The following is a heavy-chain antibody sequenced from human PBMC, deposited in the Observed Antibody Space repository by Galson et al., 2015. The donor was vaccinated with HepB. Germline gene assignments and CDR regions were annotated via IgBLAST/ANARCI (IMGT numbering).Heavy chain of an antibody. CDR1: GFTFSSYA. CDR3: ARSPYGSGSYYKIRPPLYYYYGMDV. J-gene: IGHJ6*02. D-gene: IGHD3-10*01. CDR2: ISYDGSNK. V-gene: IGHV3-30*04. Sequence: SLRLSCAASGFTFSSYAMHWVRQAPGKGLEWVAVISYDGSNKYYADSVKGRFTISRDNSKNTLYLQMNSLRAEDTAVYYCARSPYGSGSYYKIRPPLYYYYGMDVWGQGTTVTVSS.